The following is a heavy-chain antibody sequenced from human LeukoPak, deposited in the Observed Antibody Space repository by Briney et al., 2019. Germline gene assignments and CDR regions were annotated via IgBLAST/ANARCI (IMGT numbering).Heavy chain of an antibody. V-gene: IGHV1-69*04. CDR2: IIPILGIA. CDR1: GGTFSSYA. Sequence: SVKVSCKASGGTFSSYAIGWVRQAPGQGLEWMGRIIPILGIANYAQKFQGRVTITADKSTSTAYMELSSLRSEDTAVYYCASIGLLWFGELSNWFDPWGQGTLVTVSS. J-gene: IGHJ5*02. CDR3: ASIGLLWFGELSNWFDP. D-gene: IGHD3-10*01.